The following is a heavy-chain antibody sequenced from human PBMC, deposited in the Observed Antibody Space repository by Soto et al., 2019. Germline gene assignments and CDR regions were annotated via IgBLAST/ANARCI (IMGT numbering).Heavy chain of an antibody. Sequence: QVQLVESGGGVVQPGRSLRLSCAASGFTFSSYAMHGVRQAPGKGLEWVAGISYDGSTKYYADYVKGRFTTARDNSKNTLYLQMNSLRAEDTAVYYCARGAGPSVDYWCQGTLVTVSS. CDR1: GFTFSSYA. V-gene: IGHV3-30-3*01. J-gene: IGHJ4*02. CDR2: ISYDGSTK. D-gene: IGHD3-10*01. CDR3: ARGAGPSVDY.